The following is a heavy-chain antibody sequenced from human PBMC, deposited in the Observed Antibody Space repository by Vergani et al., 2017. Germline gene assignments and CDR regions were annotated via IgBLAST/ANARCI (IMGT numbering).Heavy chain of an antibody. CDR1: GFTFSDYY. V-gene: IGHV3-15*01. D-gene: IGHD6-19*01. Sequence: VQLVESGGGLVKPGGSLRLSCAASGFTFSDYYMSWIRQAPGKGLEWVGRIKSKTDGGTTDYAAPVKGRFTISRDDSKNTLYLQMNSLKTEDTAVYYCTTEGDSSPSPYWGQGTLVTVSS. J-gene: IGHJ4*02. CDR3: TTEGDSSPSPY. CDR2: IKSKTDGGTT.